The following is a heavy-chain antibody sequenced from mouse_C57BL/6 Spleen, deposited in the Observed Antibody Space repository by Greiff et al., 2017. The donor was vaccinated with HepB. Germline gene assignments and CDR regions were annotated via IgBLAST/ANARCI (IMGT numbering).Heavy chain of an antibody. CDR2: ICTGGGST. D-gene: IGHD1-1*01. Sequence: VQLQQPGAELVKPGASVKLSCKASGYTFTSYWITWVKQRPGQGLEWIGDICTGGGSTNYNEKFKSKATLTVDTSSSTTYMQLSSLTSEDSAVYYCSRCGYGSSSAYWGQGTLVTVSA. V-gene: IGHV1-55*01. CDR1: GYTFTSYW. J-gene: IGHJ3*01. CDR3: SRCGYGSSSAY.